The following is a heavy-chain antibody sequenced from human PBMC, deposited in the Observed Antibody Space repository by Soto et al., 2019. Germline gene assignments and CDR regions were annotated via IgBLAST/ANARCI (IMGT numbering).Heavy chain of an antibody. Sequence: SETLSLTGTVSGASIKSRNYFWGWIRQPPGKGLEFVGSIHSSGGTYYNPSLKSRVTVSVDLSNSHFSLSLKSLTATDTAVYYCGRLAEAATGHTDFDFWGQGTLVTVS. D-gene: IGHD2-15*01. CDR2: IHSSGGT. V-gene: IGHV4-39*02. CDR1: GASIKSRNYF. J-gene: IGHJ4*02. CDR3: GRLAEAATGHTDFDF.